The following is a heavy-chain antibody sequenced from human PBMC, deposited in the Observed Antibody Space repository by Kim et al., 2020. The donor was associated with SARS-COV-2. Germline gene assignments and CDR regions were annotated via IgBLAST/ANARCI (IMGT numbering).Heavy chain of an antibody. CDR3: SGGRYDYIWGSYRPGGLYYFDC. Sequence: SVKVSCKASGGTFSSYAISWVRLAPGQGLEWMGVIIPIFGTANHAQKFQGRVTITADESTSTAYMELISLISEDTAVYYCSGGRYDYIWGSYRPGGLYYFDCLGQGTLVGVSS. CDR1: GGTFSSYA. D-gene: IGHD3-16*02. V-gene: IGHV1-69*13. CDR2: IIPIFGTA. J-gene: IGHJ4*02.